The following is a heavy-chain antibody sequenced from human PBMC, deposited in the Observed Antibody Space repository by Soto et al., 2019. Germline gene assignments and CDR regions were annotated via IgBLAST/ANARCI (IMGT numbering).Heavy chain of an antibody. J-gene: IGHJ4*02. Sequence: QLQLQESGSGLVKTSETLSLTCTVSGASITYGGFSWSWIRQSPGKGLEWIGYISHLESTYFHPSCKCRLTMSRDRTRNQFSLKLSSVTAADMAVYYCARGGGYDSFDYWGQGVLVTVSS. CDR1: GASITYGGFS. D-gene: IGHD5-12*01. CDR2: ISHLEST. V-gene: IGHV4-30-2*06. CDR3: ARGGGYDSFDY.